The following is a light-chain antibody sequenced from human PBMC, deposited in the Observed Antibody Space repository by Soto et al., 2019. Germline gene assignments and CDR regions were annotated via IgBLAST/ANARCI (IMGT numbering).Light chain of an antibody. V-gene: IGKV3-15*01. CDR1: QSVSTS. Sequence: EILMTQSPATLPVSPGERATLSCRASQSVSTSLAWYQQKPGQAPRLLIYDASTRATGIPAKFSGRGSGTEFTLTISSLQSEDFAVYYCQQYDNFPRNTFGQGTKVDIK. J-gene: IGKJ2*01. CDR2: DAS. CDR3: QQYDNFPRNT.